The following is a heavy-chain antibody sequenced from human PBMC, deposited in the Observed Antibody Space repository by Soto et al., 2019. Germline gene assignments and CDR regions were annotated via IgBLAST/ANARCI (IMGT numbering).Heavy chain of an antibody. CDR3: ARDYYYDSSGYYYPRWFDP. D-gene: IGHD3-22*01. Sequence: SETLSLTCTVSGGSISSYYWSWIRQPPGKGLEWIGYIYYSGSTNYNPSLKSRVTISVDTSKNQFSLKLSSVTAADTAVYYCARDYYYDSSGYYYPRWFDPWGQGTLVTVSS. CDR2: IYYSGST. CDR1: GGSISSYY. V-gene: IGHV4-59*12. J-gene: IGHJ5*02.